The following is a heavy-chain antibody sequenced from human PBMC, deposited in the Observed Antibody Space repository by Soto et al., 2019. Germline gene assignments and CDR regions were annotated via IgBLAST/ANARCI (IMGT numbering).Heavy chain of an antibody. J-gene: IGHJ2*01. CDR2: IIPIFGTV. CDR1: GGTFSNYP. V-gene: IGHV1-69*12. CDR3: ARGNHRWLQLWYFDL. Sequence: QVQLVQSGAEVKKPGSSVKVSCKASGGTFSNYPISWVRQAPGQGLEWMGGIIPIFGTVNSAQKFQGRVTITADEPTSTAYMELRSLRSEDTAVYYCARGNHRWLQLWYFDLWGRGTLVTVSS. D-gene: IGHD5-12*01.